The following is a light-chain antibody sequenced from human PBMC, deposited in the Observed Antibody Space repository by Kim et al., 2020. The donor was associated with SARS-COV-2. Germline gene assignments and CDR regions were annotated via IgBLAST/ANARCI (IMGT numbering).Light chain of an antibody. J-gene: IGKJ2*03. CDR1: RSISFH. V-gene: IGKV1-39*01. CDR3: QQSYSTPYS. Sequence: SAAVGDRVTITCRAIRSISFHLNWYQQKPGKAPELLIYAASSLQSGVPSTFSGSGSGTEFTLTITSLQPEDFATYYCQQSYSTPYSFGQGTKLEI. CDR2: AAS.